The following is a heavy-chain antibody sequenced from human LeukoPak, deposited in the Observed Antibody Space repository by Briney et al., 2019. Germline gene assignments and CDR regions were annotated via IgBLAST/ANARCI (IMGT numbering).Heavy chain of an antibody. CDR1: GFTVSSNY. CDR3: ARAAYCGGDCYYY. V-gene: IGHV3-66*01. CDR2: IYSGGST. D-gene: IGHD2-21*02. Sequence: GGSLRLSRAASGFTVSSNYMSWVRQAPGKGLEWVSVIYSGGSTYYADSVKGRFTISRDNSKNTLYLQMNSLRAEDTAVYYCARAAYCGGDCYYYWGQGTLVTVSS. J-gene: IGHJ4*02.